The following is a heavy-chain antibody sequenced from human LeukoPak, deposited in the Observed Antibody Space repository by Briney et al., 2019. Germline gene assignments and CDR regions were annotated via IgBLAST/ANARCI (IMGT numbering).Heavy chain of an antibody. CDR3: ARAGSEEVAPAAIWWFDP. CDR1: GGSISSSSYY. J-gene: IGHJ5*02. CDR2: IYTSGST. Sequence: SETLSLTCTVSGGSISSSSYYWGWIRQPPGKGLEWIGRIYTSGSTNYNPPRKSRFTISVPTSKNQFSLKLRSVTAADTAVYYCARAGSEEVAPAAIWWFDPWGQGTLVTVSS. V-gene: IGHV4-39*07. D-gene: IGHD2-2*01.